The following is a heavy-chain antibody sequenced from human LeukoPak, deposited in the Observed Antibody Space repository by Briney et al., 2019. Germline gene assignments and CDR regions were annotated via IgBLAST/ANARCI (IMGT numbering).Heavy chain of an antibody. CDR2: TYYRSKWYN. J-gene: IGHJ6*04. CDR1: GDSVSSNSAA. D-gene: IGHD6-19*01. CDR3: ARGSRAVAGTYYYYGMDV. V-gene: IGHV6-1*01. Sequence: SQTLSLTCAISGDSVSSNSAAWNWITQSPSRGLEWLGRTYYRSKWYNDYAVSVKSRITINPDTSKNQFSLQLNSVTPEDTAVYYCARGSRAVAGTYYYYGMDVWGKGTTVTVSS.